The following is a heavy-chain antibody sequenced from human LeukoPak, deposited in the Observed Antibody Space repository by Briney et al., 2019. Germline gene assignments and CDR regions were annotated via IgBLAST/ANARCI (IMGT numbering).Heavy chain of an antibody. CDR2: IIPIFGTA. Sequence: SVKVSCKASGDTFSNYAISWVRQAPGQGLEWMGGIIPIFGTAKYAQKFQGRVTITADTSTSTAYMELSSLRSEDTAVYYCARGGCQQYSYFDHGARETLATVPS. D-gene: IGHD5-24*01. CDR3: ARGGCQQYSYFDH. V-gene: IGHV1-69*06. J-gene: IGHJ4*02. CDR1: GDTFSNYA.